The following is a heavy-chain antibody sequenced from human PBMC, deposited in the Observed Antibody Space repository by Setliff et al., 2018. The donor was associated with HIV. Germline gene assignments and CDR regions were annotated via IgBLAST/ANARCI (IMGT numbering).Heavy chain of an antibody. CDR2: FDPQDGET. J-gene: IGHJ6*03. CDR3: AKGVDGYYYYYYMDV. V-gene: IGHV1-24*01. Sequence: ASVKVSCKISGYTLTEVSMHWVRQAPGKGLEWMGYFDPQDGETVYAQKFQGRVTLTTDPSKYTAYMELRSLKYDDTAVYYCAKGVDGYYYYYYMDVWGKGTTVTVSS. CDR1: GYTLTEVS.